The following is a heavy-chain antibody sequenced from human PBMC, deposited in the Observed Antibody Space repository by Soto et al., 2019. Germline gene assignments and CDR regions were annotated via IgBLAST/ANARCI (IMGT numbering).Heavy chain of an antibody. CDR3: AREGLDWAIEGMDV. CDR1: GGSISSYY. CDR2: IYTSGST. J-gene: IGHJ6*02. D-gene: IGHD3-9*01. Sequence: QVQLQESGPGLLRPSETLSLTCTVSGGSISSYYWSWIRQPVGKGLEWIGHIYTSGSTNYNPSLKNRVTRSVDTSKTQYSLRLSSVTAADTAVYYCAREGLDWAIEGMDVWGRGTTVTVSS. V-gene: IGHV4-4*07.